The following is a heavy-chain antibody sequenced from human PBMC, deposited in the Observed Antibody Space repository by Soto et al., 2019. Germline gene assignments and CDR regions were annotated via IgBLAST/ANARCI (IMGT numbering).Heavy chain of an antibody. J-gene: IGHJ5*02. D-gene: IGHD2-2*01. CDR2: ISYDGNNK. V-gene: IGHV3-30*03. CDR1: GFTFNRFG. Sequence: GGSLRLSCTVSGFTFNRFGMHWVRQAPGKGLEWVAVISYDGNNKFYADSVKGRFTISRDNSQNTLYLQMNSLRPEDTAMYYCARVPYCSSSGCYSWFDPWGQGTLVTVSS. CDR3: ARVPYCSSSGCYSWFDP.